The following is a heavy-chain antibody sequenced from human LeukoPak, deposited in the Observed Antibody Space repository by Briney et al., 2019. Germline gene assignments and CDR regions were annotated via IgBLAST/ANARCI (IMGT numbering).Heavy chain of an antibody. Sequence: PSETLSLTCTVSGGSIGSGTYYWGWIRQSPGKGLEWIGSIYYSGSTYYNPSLNSRLTISVDTSKNQFSLKLSSVTAADTAVYYCARIPGIVAAGTSPNSFDMWGQGTMVTVSS. D-gene: IGHD6-13*01. CDR1: GGSIGSGTYY. CDR2: IYYSGST. CDR3: ARIPGIVAAGTSPNSFDM. J-gene: IGHJ3*02. V-gene: IGHV4-39*07.